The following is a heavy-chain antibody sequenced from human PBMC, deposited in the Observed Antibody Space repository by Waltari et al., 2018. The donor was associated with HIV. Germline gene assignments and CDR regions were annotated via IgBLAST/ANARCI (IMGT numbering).Heavy chain of an antibody. V-gene: IGHV1-2*02. J-gene: IGHJ4*02. CDR1: GYAFTGFY. D-gene: IGHD3-10*01. CDR3: ARDPSYGFGENDY. Sequence: QVQLVESGAEVKKPGASLKVSCTASGYAFTGFYIHWVRQAPGQGLEWLGWINPKTGDTNFAQKFQGRVTMTRDTSISTAYMELSRLTSDDTAVYYCARDPSYGFGENDYWGQGTLFTVSS. CDR2: INPKTGDT.